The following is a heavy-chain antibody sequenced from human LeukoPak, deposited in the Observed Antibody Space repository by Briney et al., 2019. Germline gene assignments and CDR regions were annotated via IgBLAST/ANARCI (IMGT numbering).Heavy chain of an antibody. V-gene: IGHV3-66*01. J-gene: IGHJ4*02. D-gene: IGHD1-26*01. CDR2: IYSGGRT. CDR3: ARDHGGNYWFDY. Sequence: RGSDRLSCAASGFSVCSNYVSSVCQAPGEGLEWVSVIYSGGRTYNADCVKGRFTISRDKSKNTLYLQMNSLRAGDRAVYYCARDHGGNYWFDYWGQGTLVTVSS. CDR1: GFSVCSNY.